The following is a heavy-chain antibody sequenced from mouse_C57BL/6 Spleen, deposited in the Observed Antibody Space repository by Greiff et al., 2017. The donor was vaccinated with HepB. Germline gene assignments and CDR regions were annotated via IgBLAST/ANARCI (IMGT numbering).Heavy chain of an antibody. V-gene: IGHV1-76*01. J-gene: IGHJ2*01. D-gene: IGHD1-3*01. Sequence: QVHVKQSGPELVRPGASVKLSCKASGYTFTDYYINWVKQRPGQGLEWIARIYPGSGNTNYNEKFKGKATLTADKSSSTAYMQLSSLTSEDSAVYFCARIAHPDYFDYWGQGTTLTVSS. CDR2: IYPGSGNT. CDR3: ARIAHPDYFDY. CDR1: GYTFTDYY.